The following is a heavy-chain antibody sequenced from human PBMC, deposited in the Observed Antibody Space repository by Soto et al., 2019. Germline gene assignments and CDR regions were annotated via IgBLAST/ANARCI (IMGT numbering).Heavy chain of an antibody. D-gene: IGHD3-3*01. CDR2: INHSGST. J-gene: IGHJ5*02. Sequence: KPSETLSLTCAVYGGSFSGYYWSWIRQPPGKGLEWIGEINHSGSTNYNPSLKSRVTISVDTSKNQFSLKLSSVTAADTAVYYCARGRRIFGVVIRGWFDPWGQGTLVTVSS. V-gene: IGHV4-34*01. CDR1: GGSFSGYY. CDR3: ARGRRIFGVVIRGWFDP.